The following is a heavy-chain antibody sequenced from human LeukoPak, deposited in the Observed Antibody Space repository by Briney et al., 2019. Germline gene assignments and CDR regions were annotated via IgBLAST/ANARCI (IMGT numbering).Heavy chain of an antibody. D-gene: IGHD2-21*01. V-gene: IGHV1-8*02. Sequence: ASVKVSCKASGYTFTSYGISWVRQATGQGLEWMGWMNPNSGNTGYAQKFQGRVTMTRNTSISTAYMELSSLRSEDTAVYYCARAGAFARGKYYGMDVWGQGTTVTVSS. CDR1: GYTFTSYG. CDR3: ARAGAFARGKYYGMDV. CDR2: MNPNSGNT. J-gene: IGHJ6*02.